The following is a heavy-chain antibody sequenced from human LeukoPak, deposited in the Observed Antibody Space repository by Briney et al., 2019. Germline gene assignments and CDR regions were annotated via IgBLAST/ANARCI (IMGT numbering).Heavy chain of an antibody. V-gene: IGHV1-46*01. CDR3: ARGAPTTRIGAGRFDY. CDR2: INPRGGST. CDR1: GYSLTNYY. D-gene: IGHD5-12*01. Sequence: GASVKVSCKAFGYSLTNYYVHWVRQAPGQGLEWMGEINPRGGSTGYARKFQGRITVTRDTYTNTGYMDLSSLRSEDTATYYCARGAPTTRIGAGRFDYWGQGSLLTVAS. J-gene: IGHJ4*02.